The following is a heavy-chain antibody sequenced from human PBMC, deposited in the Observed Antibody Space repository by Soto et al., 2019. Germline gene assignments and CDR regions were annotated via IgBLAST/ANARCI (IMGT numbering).Heavy chain of an antibody. CDR1: GGTFSSYA. D-gene: IGHD3-3*01. J-gene: IGHJ6*02. V-gene: IGHV1-69*06. CDR3: ARLIGRRGGGITIFGVALTRYYYYYGMDV. Sequence: SVKVSCKASGGTFSSYAISWVRQAPGQGLEWMGGIIPIFGTANYAQKFQGRVTITADKSTSTAYMELSSLRSEDTAVYYCARLIGRRGGGITIFGVALTRYYYYYGMDVWGQGTTVTVSS. CDR2: IIPIFGTA.